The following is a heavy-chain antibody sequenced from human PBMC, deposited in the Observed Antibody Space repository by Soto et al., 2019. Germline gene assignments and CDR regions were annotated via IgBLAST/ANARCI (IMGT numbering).Heavy chain of an antibody. V-gene: IGHV4-34*01. Sequence: PSETLSLTCAVYGGSFSGYYWSWIRQPPGKGLEWIGEINHSGSTNYNPSLKSRVTISVDTSKNQFSLKLSSVTAADTAVYYCGRGRFLEWLLPHYYHGMDVWGQGTTVTVSS. J-gene: IGHJ6*02. CDR1: GGSFSGYY. CDR3: GRGRFLEWLLPHYYHGMDV. D-gene: IGHD3-3*01. CDR2: INHSGST.